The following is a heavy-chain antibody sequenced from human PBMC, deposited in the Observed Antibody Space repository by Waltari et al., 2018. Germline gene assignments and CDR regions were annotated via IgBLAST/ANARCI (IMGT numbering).Heavy chain of an antibody. J-gene: IGHJ5*02. Sequence: EVQVVESGGGLVQPGGSLRLSCAASGFTFSDHYMDWVRQAPGKGLEWIGRSRDKVKSHTTEYAASVKGRFTISRDDSKNSLYLQMNSLRAEDTAVYYCARDSPIGFDPWGQGTLVTVSS. V-gene: IGHV3-72*01. CDR1: GFTFSDHY. CDR3: ARDSPIGFDP. CDR2: SRDKVKSHTT.